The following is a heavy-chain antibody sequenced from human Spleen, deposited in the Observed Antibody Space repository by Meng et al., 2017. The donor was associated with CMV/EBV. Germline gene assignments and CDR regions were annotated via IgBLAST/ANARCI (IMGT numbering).Heavy chain of an antibody. Sequence: GESLKISCAASGFTFSSYAMHWVRQAPGKGLEWVAVISYDGSNKYYADSVKGRFTISRDNSKNTLYLQMNSLRAEDTAVYYCARGYCSSTSCYRNWYFDLWGRGTLVTVSS. CDR3: ARGYCSSTSCYRNWYFDL. J-gene: IGHJ2*01. CDR2: ISYDGSNK. D-gene: IGHD2-2*01. CDR1: GFTFSSYA. V-gene: IGHV3-30*04.